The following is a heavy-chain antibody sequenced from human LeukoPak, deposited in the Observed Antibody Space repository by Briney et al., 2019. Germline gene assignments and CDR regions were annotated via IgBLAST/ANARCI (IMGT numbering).Heavy chain of an antibody. CDR1: GFTFSSYW. V-gene: IGHV3-74*01. CDR3: ARSIVGACFDC. Sequence: PGRSLRLSCAASGFTFSSYWMHWVRQAPGKGLVWVSRIDGDGSSTNYADSVKGRFTISRDNARNTLYLQMNSLRAEDTAVYYCARSIVGACFDCWGQGTLVTVSS. D-gene: IGHD1-26*01. J-gene: IGHJ4*02. CDR2: IDGDGSST.